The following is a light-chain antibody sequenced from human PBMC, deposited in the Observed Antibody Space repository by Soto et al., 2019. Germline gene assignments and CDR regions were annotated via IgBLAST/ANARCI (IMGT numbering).Light chain of an antibody. Sequence: QSVLTQPPSASGTPGQRVTISCSGSSSNIGSNYVYWYQQLPGTAPKLLIYRNNQRPSGVPDRFSGSKSGTSASLAISGLRSEDEADYYCAAWDDSLSAVVFGGGPRSPS. V-gene: IGLV1-47*01. J-gene: IGLJ2*01. CDR2: RNN. CDR1: SSNIGSNY. CDR3: AAWDDSLSAVV.